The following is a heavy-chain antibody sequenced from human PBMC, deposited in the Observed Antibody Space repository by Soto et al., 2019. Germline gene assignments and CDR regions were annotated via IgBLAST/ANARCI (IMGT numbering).Heavy chain of an antibody. Sequence: QVQLVQSGAEVKKPGASVKVSCKASGYTFTGYYMHWVRQAPGQGLEWMGWINPNSGGTNYAQKLQGRVTMTRDTSISTAYMERSRLRSDDTAVYYCARVEQLSLDYWGQGTLVTVSS. CDR1: GYTFTGYY. D-gene: IGHD6-13*01. CDR2: INPNSGGT. V-gene: IGHV1-2*02. J-gene: IGHJ4*02. CDR3: ARVEQLSLDY.